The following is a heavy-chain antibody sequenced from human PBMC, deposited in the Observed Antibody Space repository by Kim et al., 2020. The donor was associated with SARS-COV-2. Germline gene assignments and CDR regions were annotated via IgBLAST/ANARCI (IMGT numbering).Heavy chain of an antibody. V-gene: IGHV4-34*01. J-gene: IGHJ5*02. CDR1: GGSFSGYY. D-gene: IGHD3-10*01. CDR2: INHSGST. Sequence: SETLSLTCAVYGGSFSGYYWSWIRQPPRKGLEWIGEINHSGSTNYNPSLKSRVTISVDTSKNQFSLKLSSVTAADTAVYYCARGGPFYGSGCYYNLGWFDPWGQGSLVTVSS. CDR3: ARGGPFYGSGCYYNLGWFDP.